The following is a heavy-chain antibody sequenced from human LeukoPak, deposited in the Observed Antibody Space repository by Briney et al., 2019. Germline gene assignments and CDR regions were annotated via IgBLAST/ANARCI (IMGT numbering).Heavy chain of an antibody. D-gene: IGHD6-19*01. CDR1: GYTFTSYA. J-gene: IGHJ4*02. CDR2: INAGNGNT. CDR3: ARGPSLAVAGPDDY. Sequence: ASVKVSCKASGYTFTSYAMHWVRQAPGQRLEWMGWINAGNGNTKYSQEFQGRVTITRDTSASTAYMELSSLRSEDMAVYYCARGPSLAVAGPDDYWGQGTLVTVSS. V-gene: IGHV1-3*03.